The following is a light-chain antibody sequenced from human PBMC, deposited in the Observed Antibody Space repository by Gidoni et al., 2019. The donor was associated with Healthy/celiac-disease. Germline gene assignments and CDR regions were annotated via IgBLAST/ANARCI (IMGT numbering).Light chain of an antibody. CDR1: QSISSW. CDR2: DAS. Sequence: DIQMTTSPSTLSASVGDRVTITCRASQSISSWLAWYQQKPGKAPKLLIYDASSLESGVPSMFSGSGSGTEFTLTISSLQPDDFATYYCQQYNSYSPTFGQXTKVEIK. CDR3: QQYNSYSPT. V-gene: IGKV1-5*01. J-gene: IGKJ1*01.